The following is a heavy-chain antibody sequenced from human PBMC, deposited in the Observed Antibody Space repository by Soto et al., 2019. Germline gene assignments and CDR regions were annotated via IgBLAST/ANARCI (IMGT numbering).Heavy chain of an antibody. CDR3: AMTYRYRYGFDY. CDR1: GGSISSSSYY. D-gene: IGHD5-18*01. J-gene: IGHJ4*02. CDR2: IYYSGST. V-gene: IGHV4-39*01. Sequence: LALTCTVSGGSISSSSYYWGWIRQPPGKGLEWIGSIYYSGSTYYNPSLKSRVTISVDTSKNQFSLKMSSVTAADTAVYYCAMTYRYRYGFDYCGQGTMVTAS.